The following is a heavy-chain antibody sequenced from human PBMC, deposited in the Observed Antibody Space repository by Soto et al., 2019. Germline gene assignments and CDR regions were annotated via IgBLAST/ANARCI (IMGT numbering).Heavy chain of an antibody. CDR3: ARLRGVDCSGGSCYYYYYGMDV. CDR1: GYTFTSYA. D-gene: IGHD2-15*01. V-gene: IGHV1-3*01. CDR2: INAGNGNT. Sequence: AASVKVSCKASGYTFTSYAMHWVRQAPGQRLEWMGWINAGNGNTKYSQKFQGRVTITRDTSASTAYMELSSLRSEDTAVYYCARLRGVDCSGGSCYYYYYGMDVWGQGTTVTVSS. J-gene: IGHJ6*02.